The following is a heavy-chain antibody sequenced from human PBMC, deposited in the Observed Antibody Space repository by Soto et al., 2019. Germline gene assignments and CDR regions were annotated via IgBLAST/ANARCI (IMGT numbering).Heavy chain of an antibody. D-gene: IGHD4-17*01. CDR3: ARDSRDGGLRLFDY. CDR2: IYYSGST. CDR1: GGSISSGGYY. J-gene: IGHJ4*02. Sequence: SETLSLTCTVSGGSISSGGYYWSWIRQHPGKGLEWIGYIYYSGSTYYNPSLKSRVTISVDTSKNQFSLKLSSVTAADTAVYYCARDSRDGGLRLFDYWGQGTLVTVSS. V-gene: IGHV4-31*03.